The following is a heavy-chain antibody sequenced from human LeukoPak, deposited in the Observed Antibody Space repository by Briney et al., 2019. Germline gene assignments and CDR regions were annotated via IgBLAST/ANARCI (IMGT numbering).Heavy chain of an antibody. Sequence: GGSLRLSCAASGFSFDDYGMSWVRQAPGKGLEWVSGINWNGGSTGYADSVKGRLTISRDNAKNSLYLQMNSLRAEDTALYYCARGGVINYFDYWGQGTLVTVSS. CDR1: GFSFDDYG. CDR2: INWNGGST. CDR3: ARGGVINYFDY. V-gene: IGHV3-20*04. J-gene: IGHJ4*02. D-gene: IGHD3-10*01.